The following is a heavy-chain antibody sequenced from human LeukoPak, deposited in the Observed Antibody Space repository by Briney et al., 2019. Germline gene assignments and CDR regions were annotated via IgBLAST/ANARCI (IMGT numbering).Heavy chain of an antibody. D-gene: IGHD3-10*01. J-gene: IGHJ5*02. CDR1: GGSISSSSYY. Sequence: SETLSLTCTVSGGSISSSSYYWGWIRQPPGKGLEWIGSIYYSGSTYYNPSLKSRVTISVDTSKNQFSLKLSSVTAADTAVYYCARGRITMVRGVIGWFDPWGQGTLVTVSS. CDR3: ARGRITMVRGVIGWFDP. CDR2: IYYSGST. V-gene: IGHV4-39*01.